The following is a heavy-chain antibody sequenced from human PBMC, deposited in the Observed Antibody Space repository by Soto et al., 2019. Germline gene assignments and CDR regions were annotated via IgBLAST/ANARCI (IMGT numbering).Heavy chain of an antibody. CDR1: GFRFSNYA. V-gene: IGHV3-23*01. Sequence: EVQLLESGGGLVQPGGSLEISCGASGFRFSNYAMSWVRQAPGKGPEWVSSVGGSNSDTDYADSVKGRFTISRDNSKNTLYLQMNSLRAEDTAIYFCAKDFIPMNGVYDAFHIWVQGTTVTVSS. CDR2: VGGSNSDT. J-gene: IGHJ3*02. D-gene: IGHD2-8*01. CDR3: AKDFIPMNGVYDAFHI.